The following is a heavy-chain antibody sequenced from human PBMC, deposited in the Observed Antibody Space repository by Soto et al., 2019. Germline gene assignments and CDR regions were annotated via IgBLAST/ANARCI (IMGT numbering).Heavy chain of an antibody. J-gene: IGHJ5*02. D-gene: IGHD2-15*01. CDR3: ARAENLVVAASFDP. CDR2: INHSGST. Sequence: SETLSLTCAVYGGSFSGYYWSWIRQPPGKGLEWIGEINHSGSTNYNPSLKSRVTISVDTSKNQFSLKLSSVTAADTAVYYCARAENLVVAASFDPWGQGTLVTVSS. V-gene: IGHV4-34*01. CDR1: GGSFSGYY.